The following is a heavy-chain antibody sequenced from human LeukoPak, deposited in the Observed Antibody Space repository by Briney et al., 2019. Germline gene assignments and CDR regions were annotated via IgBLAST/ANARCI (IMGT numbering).Heavy chain of an antibody. CDR3: ARDRIAAAGWDDAFGI. CDR1: GYTFTSYY. V-gene: IGHV1-46*01. D-gene: IGHD6-13*01. CDR2: INPSGGST. Sequence: ASVKVSCKASGYTFTSYYMHWVRQAPGQGLEWMGIINPSGGSTSYAQKFQGRVTMTRDTSTSTVYMELSSLRSEDTAVYYCARDRIAAAGWDDAFGIWGQGTMVTVSS. J-gene: IGHJ3*02.